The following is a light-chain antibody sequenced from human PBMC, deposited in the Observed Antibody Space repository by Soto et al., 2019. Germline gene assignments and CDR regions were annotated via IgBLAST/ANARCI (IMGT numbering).Light chain of an antibody. CDR1: QNVYEY. V-gene: IGKV3-15*01. CDR2: GAS. Sequence: EIQLTQSPATLSLSPGERATLSCRASQNVYEYVAWYQQTPGQAPRLLIYGASTRATGIPARFSGSGSGTEFTLTISSLQSEDFAVYYCQQYNNWPRTFGQGTKVDIK. CDR3: QQYNNWPRT. J-gene: IGKJ1*01.